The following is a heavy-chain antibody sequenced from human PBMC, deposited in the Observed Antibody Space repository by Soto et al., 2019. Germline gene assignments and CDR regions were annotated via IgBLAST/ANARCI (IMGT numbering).Heavy chain of an antibody. V-gene: IGHV4-59*01. CDR2: IYYSGST. CDR3: ARTQYYYDSSGYYYPGFFDY. D-gene: IGHD3-22*01. J-gene: IGHJ4*02. Sequence: SETLSLTCTVSGGSISSYYRSWIRQPPGKGLEWIGYIYYSGSTNYNPSLKSRVTISVDTSKNQFSLKLSSVTAADTAVYYCARTQYYYDSSGYYYPGFFDYWGQGTLVTVSS. CDR1: GGSISSYY.